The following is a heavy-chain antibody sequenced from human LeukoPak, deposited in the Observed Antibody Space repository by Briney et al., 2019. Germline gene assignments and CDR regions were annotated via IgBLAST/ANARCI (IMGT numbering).Heavy chain of an antibody. CDR3: ARDPGIGSSWSDAFDI. D-gene: IGHD6-13*01. Sequence: SETLSLTCTVSGGSISSYYWSWIRQPPGKGLEWIGYIYYSGSTNYNPSLKSRVTISVDTSKNQFSLKLSSVTAADTAVYYCARDPGIGSSWSDAFDIWGQGTMVTVSS. CDR1: GGSISSYY. CDR2: IYYSGST. J-gene: IGHJ3*02. V-gene: IGHV4-59*01.